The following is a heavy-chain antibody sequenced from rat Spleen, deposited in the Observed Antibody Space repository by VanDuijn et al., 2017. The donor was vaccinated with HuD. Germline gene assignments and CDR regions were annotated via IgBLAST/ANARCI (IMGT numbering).Heavy chain of an antibody. V-gene: IGHV5-31*01. Sequence: EVQLVESGGGLVQPGRSLKLSCVASGFTFNNYWMTWIRQAPGKGLEWVASIDTDGSRTYYPDSVRGRFTISRDNAKSTLYLQMESLRSEDTATYYCAKDMSRTIAARSYWYFDFWGPGTMVTVSS. D-gene: IGHD1-2*01. CDR2: IDTDGSRT. J-gene: IGHJ1*01. CDR3: AKDMSRTIAARSYWYFDF. CDR1: GFTFNNYW.